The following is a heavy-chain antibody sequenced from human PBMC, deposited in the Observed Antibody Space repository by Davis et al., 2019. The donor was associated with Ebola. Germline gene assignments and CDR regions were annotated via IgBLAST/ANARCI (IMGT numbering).Heavy chain of an antibody. V-gene: IGHV4-59*01. CDR2: IYYSGST. J-gene: IGHJ5*02. CDR1: GGSISSYY. D-gene: IGHD3-22*01. CDR3: AGGGPERQSITMIHGWFDP. Sequence: PGGSLRLSCTVSGGSISSYYWSWIRQPPGKGLEWIGYIYYSGSTNYNPSLKSRVTISVDTSKNQFSLKLSSVTAADTAVYYCAGGGPERQSITMIHGWFDPWGQGTLVTVSS.